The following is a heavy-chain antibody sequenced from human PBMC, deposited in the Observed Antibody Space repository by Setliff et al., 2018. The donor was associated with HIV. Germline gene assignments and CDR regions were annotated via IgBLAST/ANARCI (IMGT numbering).Heavy chain of an antibody. J-gene: IGHJ4*01. V-gene: IGHV4-34*01. Sequence: SETLSLTCDVYGGSFSGYYWSWIRQPPGKGLEWIGKINHSGSTNYNPSLKSRVTISVDTSRNQFSLKLNSVTAADTAVYYCARSGALATSTWSPFDYWGHGNQVTVSS. CDR1: GGSFSGYY. CDR3: ARSGALATSTWSPFDY. D-gene: IGHD6-19*01. CDR2: INHSGST.